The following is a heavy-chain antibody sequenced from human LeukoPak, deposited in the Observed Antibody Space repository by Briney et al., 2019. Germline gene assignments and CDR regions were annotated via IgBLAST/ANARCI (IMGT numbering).Heavy chain of an antibody. D-gene: IGHD3-10*01. Sequence: SETLSLTCTVSGASISSGAYHWGWIRQPPGKGLEWTGHTGTTNYNPSLNSRVTISEDTSKHQFSLGLSAVTAAATAAYFCAPYYAGRGGSGYWGQGTLVTVSS. CDR2: TGTT. CDR1: GASISSGAYH. V-gene: IGHV4-30-4*01. J-gene: IGHJ4*02. CDR3: APYYAGRGGSGY.